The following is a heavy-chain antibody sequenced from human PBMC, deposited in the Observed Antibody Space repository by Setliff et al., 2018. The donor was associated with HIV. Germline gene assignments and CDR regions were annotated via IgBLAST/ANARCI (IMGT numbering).Heavy chain of an antibody. CDR2: IYLIGST. V-gene: IGHV4-39*02. CDR1: GGSISSSNYY. D-gene: IGHD3-3*01. J-gene: IGHJ5*02. CDR3: ARDRVSYNFWSGLARGDNWFDP. Sequence: SETRSLTCTVSGGSISSSNYYWGWNRQHPGKGLGLIGTIYLIGSTSYNPSLESRLTISVDTSSNHFALRLTAVTAADTAVYYCARDRVSYNFWSGLARGDNWFDPWGQGTLVTVSS.